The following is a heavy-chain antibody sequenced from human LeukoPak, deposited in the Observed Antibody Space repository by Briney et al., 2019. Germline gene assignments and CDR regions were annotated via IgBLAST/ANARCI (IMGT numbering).Heavy chain of an antibody. CDR1: GFTFSDYN. J-gene: IGHJ4*02. Sequence: GGSLRLSCAASGFTFSDYNINWVRQPPGKGLEWVSYISSSSSTIYYADSVKGRFTISRDNAKSSLYLQMNSLRAEDTAVYYCARAYSGYTFGYHYWGQGTLVIVSS. D-gene: IGHD5-18*01. V-gene: IGHV3-48*01. CDR2: ISSSSSTI. CDR3: ARAYSGYTFGYHY.